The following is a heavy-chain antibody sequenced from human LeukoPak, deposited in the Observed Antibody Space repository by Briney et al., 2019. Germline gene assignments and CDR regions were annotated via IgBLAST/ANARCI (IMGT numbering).Heavy chain of an antibody. CDR2: IYHNGRT. CDR3: ARATRNWFDP. V-gene: IGHV4-30-2*01. CDR1: GGSISSGGYS. Sequence: SQTLSLTCAVSGGSISSGGYSWSWIRQPPRKGMEWIGYIYHNGRTSNHPDLKHRVTISVDRSKNPYSLQLSSVTAADTAVYYCARATRNWFDPWGQGTLVTVSS. J-gene: IGHJ5*02. D-gene: IGHD5-12*01.